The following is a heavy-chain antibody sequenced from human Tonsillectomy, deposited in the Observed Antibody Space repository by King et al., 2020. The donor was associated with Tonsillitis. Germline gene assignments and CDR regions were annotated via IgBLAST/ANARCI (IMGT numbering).Heavy chain of an antibody. D-gene: IGHD2-15*01. CDR3: AKGVIVVVVAATVFDY. J-gene: IGHJ4*02. V-gene: IGHV3-23*04. CDR2: ISGSGGST. CDR1: GFTFRNYA. Sequence: VQLVESGGGLVQPGGSLRLSCAASGFTFRNYAMTWVRQAPGKGLEWVSAISGSGGSTYYPDSVKGRFTISRDNSKNTLYLQMSSLTAEDTAVYYCAKGVIVVVVAATVFDYWGKGTLVTVSS.